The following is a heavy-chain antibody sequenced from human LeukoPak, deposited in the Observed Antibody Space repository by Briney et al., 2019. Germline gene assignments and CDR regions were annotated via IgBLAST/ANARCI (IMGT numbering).Heavy chain of an antibody. D-gene: IGHD3-9*01. Sequence: GGSLRLPCAASGFTFSSYSMNWVRQAPGKGLEWVSYISSSSSTIYYADSVKGRFTISRDNAKNSLYLQMNSLRDEDTAVYYCARDFYDILTGFEGFDYWGQGTLVTVSS. CDR1: GFTFSSYS. V-gene: IGHV3-48*02. J-gene: IGHJ4*02. CDR3: ARDFYDILTGFEGFDY. CDR2: ISSSSSTI.